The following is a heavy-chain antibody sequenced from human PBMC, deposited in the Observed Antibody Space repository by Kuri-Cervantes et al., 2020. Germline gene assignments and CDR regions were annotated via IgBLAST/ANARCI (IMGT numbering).Heavy chain of an antibody. CDR3: ARRSGYCSSTSCYKRPNYYYYYYMDV. V-gene: IGHV4-39*07. J-gene: IGHJ6*03. CDR1: GASISSSSYY. CDR2: IYYSGST. D-gene: IGHD2-2*01. Sequence: SETLSLTCTVSGASISSSSYYWGWIRQPPGKGLEWIGSIYYSGSTYYNPSLQSRVTISPDTSKNQFSLKLGSVTAADTAVYYCARRSGYCSSTSCYKRPNYYYYYYMDVWGKGTTVTVSS.